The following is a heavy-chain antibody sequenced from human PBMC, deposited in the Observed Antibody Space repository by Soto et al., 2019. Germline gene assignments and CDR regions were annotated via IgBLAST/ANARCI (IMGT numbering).Heavy chain of an antibody. D-gene: IGHD1-20*01. J-gene: IGHJ4*01. CDR2: INQDGSEK. CDR1: QISFSSYW. V-gene: IGHV3-7*01. Sequence: EEQLVESGGGLVQPGGSLKLSCVVSQISFSSYWMTWVRQAPGKGLECVANINQDGSEKYYEDSVKGRFTISRDNTKNSLYLHMNSLRAEDTAVYYCATELNWPNYWGHGTLVAVSS. CDR3: ATELNWPNY.